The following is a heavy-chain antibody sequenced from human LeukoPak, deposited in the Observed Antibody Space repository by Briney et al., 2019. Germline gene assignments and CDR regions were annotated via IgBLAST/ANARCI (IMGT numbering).Heavy chain of an antibody. Sequence: SETLSLTCAVYGGSFSGYYWSWIRQPPGKGLEWIGEINHSGSTNYNPSLKSRVTISVDTSKNQFSLKLSSVTAADTAVYYCARKQWPTEGTNFDYWGQGTLVTVSS. J-gene: IGHJ4*02. D-gene: IGHD6-19*01. CDR2: INHSGST. CDR3: ARKQWPTEGTNFDY. V-gene: IGHV4-34*01. CDR1: GGSFSGYY.